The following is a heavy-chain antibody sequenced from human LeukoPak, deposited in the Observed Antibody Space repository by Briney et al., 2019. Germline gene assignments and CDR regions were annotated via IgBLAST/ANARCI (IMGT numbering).Heavy chain of an antibody. D-gene: IGHD3-3*01. Sequence: SETLSLTCTVSGGSLSNYYCSWVRQPAGTGLEWIGRMYTSGSTNYNPSLKRRVTMSVDTSKNKFSLNLSSVTAADTAVYYCARGVDFWSGYQNWFDPWGQGTLVSVSS. CDR1: GGSLSNYY. CDR2: MYTSGST. CDR3: ARGVDFWSGYQNWFDP. V-gene: IGHV4-4*07. J-gene: IGHJ5*02.